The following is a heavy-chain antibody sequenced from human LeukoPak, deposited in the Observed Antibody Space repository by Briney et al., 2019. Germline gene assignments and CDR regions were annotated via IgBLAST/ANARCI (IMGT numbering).Heavy chain of an antibody. CDR2: IYYSGST. D-gene: IGHD6-19*01. Sequence: SETLSLTCTVSGGSISSYYWSWIRQPPGKGLEWIGYIYYSGSTNYNPSLKSRVTISVDTSKNQFPLKLSSVTAADTAVYYCARDRSGRNANYYYYYMDVWGKGTTVTISS. CDR3: ARDRSGRNANYYYYYMDV. CDR1: GGSISSYY. J-gene: IGHJ6*03. V-gene: IGHV4-59*01.